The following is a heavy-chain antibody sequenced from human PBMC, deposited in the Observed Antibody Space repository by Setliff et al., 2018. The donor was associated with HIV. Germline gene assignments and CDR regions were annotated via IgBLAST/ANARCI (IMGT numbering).Heavy chain of an antibody. CDR3: ARYSPRGYTLTGPY. J-gene: IGHJ4*02. D-gene: IGHD6-25*01. V-gene: IGHV1-69*05. Sequence: ASVKVSCKASGGTFSSYAISWVRQAPGQGLEWMGGIIPIFGTTNYAQKFQGRVTITTDESTTTAYMELSSLRSEDTAVYYCARYSPRGYTLTGPYWGQGTLVTVSS. CDR2: IIPIFGTT. CDR1: GGTFSSYA.